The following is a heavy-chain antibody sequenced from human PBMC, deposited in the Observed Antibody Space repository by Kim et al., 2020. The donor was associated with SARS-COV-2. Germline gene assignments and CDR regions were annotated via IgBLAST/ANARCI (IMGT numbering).Heavy chain of an antibody. CDR3: ARGSSLTIFGVVGWFDP. J-gene: IGHJ5*02. CDR2: IYYSGST. CDR1: GGSISSYY. Sequence: SETLSLTCTVSGGSISSYYWSWIRQPPGKGLEWIGYIYYSGSTNYNPSLKSRVTISVDTSKNQFSLKLSSVTAADTAVYYCARGSSLTIFGVVGWFDPWGQGTLGTVSS. D-gene: IGHD3-3*01. V-gene: IGHV4-59*01.